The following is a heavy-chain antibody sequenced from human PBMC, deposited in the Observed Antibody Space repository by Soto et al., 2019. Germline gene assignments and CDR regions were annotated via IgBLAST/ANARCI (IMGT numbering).Heavy chain of an antibody. D-gene: IGHD3-3*01. CDR1: GFTFSTSA. V-gene: IGHV3-23*01. CDR2: ISGSGAGT. CDR3: AKGPTVFGAVISLDYYYGMYV. J-gene: IGHJ6*02. Sequence: PVGSLRVSCTASGFTFSTSAMSWVRQPPGRGLEWVSGISGSGAGTYYAGSVKGRFTISRDNSKNTLYLQMSGLRAEDAAVYYCAKGPTVFGAVISLDYYYGMYVWGQGTPVTVSS.